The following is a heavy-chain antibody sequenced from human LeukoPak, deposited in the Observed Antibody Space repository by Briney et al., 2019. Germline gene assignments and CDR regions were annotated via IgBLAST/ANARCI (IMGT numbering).Heavy chain of an antibody. CDR2: IYYSGST. Sequence: PSETLSLTCTVSGGSISSYYWSWIRQPPGKGLEWIGYIYYSGSTNYNPSLKSRVTISVDTSKNQFSLKLSSVTAADTAVYYCARTLDYYDSSGYFFDYWGQGTLVTVSS. V-gene: IGHV4-59*08. D-gene: IGHD3-22*01. CDR3: ARTLDYYDSSGYFFDY. J-gene: IGHJ4*02. CDR1: GGSISSYY.